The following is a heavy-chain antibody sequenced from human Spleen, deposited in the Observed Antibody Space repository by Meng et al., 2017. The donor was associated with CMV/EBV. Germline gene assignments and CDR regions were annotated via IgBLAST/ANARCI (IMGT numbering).Heavy chain of an antibody. CDR2: ISSSSYI. Sequence: GESLKISCAASGFTFSSYSMNWVRQAPGKGLEWVSSISSSSYIYYADSVKGRFTISRDNAKNSLYLQMNSLRAEDTAVYYCARDLHCSSTSCSLGAFDIWGQGTMVTVSS. CDR1: GFTFSSYS. V-gene: IGHV3-21*01. J-gene: IGHJ3*02. D-gene: IGHD2-2*01. CDR3: ARDLHCSSTSCSLGAFDI.